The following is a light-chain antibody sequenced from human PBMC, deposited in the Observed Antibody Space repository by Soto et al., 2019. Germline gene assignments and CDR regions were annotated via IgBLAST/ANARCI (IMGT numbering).Light chain of an antibody. V-gene: IGLV2-14*01. CDR2: GVN. CDR1: SSDVGGYNY. CDR3: SSYSRSSSYV. Sequence: QSALTEPASVSGSPGQSITISCTGTSSDVGGYNYVSWYQQHPGKAPKLMIYGVNNRPSGVSNRFSGSKSGNPASLTISGLQAEDEADYYCSSYSRSSSYVFGTGTKVTVL. J-gene: IGLJ1*01.